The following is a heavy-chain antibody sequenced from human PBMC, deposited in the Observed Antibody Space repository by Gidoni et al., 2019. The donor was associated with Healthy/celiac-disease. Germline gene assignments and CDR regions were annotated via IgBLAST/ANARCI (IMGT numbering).Heavy chain of an antibody. D-gene: IGHD6-13*01. J-gene: IGHJ4*02. CDR3: AKDSGWYSSSSFDY. V-gene: IGHV3-23*01. CDR2: ISGSGGST. Sequence: EVQLLESGGGLVQPGGSLRLSCAASGFTFSSYAMSWVRQAPGKGLEWFSAISGSGGSTYYADSVKGRFTISRDNSKNTLYLQMNSRRAEDTAVYYCAKDSGWYSSSSFDYWGQGTLVTVSS. CDR1: GFTFSSYA.